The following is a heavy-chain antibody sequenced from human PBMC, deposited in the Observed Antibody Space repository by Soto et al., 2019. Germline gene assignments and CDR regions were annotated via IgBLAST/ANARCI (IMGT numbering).Heavy chain of an antibody. J-gene: IGHJ4*02. V-gene: IGHV1-2*02. Sequence: QVQLVQSGAEVKKPGASVKVSCKASGYTFTGYYMHWVRQAPGQGLEWMGWINPNSGGTNYAQKFQGRVTMTRDTSISTAYMELNRLRSDDTAVYYCARGLADIVVVVAATPPRYWGQGTLVTVSS. D-gene: IGHD2-15*01. CDR1: GYTFTGYY. CDR3: ARGLADIVVVVAATPPRY. CDR2: INPNSGGT.